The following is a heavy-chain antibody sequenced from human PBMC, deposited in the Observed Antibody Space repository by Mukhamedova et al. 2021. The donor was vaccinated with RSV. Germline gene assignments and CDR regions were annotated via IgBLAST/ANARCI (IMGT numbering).Heavy chain of an antibody. CDR3: ARSSSWYDFDY. CDR2: ISYDGSNK. CDR1: SSYA. D-gene: IGHD6-13*01. V-gene: IGHV3-30*01. J-gene: IGHJ4*02. Sequence: SSYAMHWVRKAPGKGLEWVAVISYDGSNKYYADSVKGRFTISRDNSKNTLYLQMNSLRAEDTAVYYCARSSSWYDFDYWGQGTLV.